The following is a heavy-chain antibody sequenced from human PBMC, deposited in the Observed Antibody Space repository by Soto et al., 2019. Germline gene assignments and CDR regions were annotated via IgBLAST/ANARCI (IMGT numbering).Heavy chain of an antibody. D-gene: IGHD1-20*01. Sequence: DVQLLESGGGLVQPGGSLTLSCAASRFTFSDFAMRWVRQVPGKGLEWVSSTGGGGSDTYYADSVKGRFTISRDNSKNTMYLKMDGLRDEDTAIYYCAKDAVPYNGKWDWFDSWGQGTLVIVSS. CDR2: TGGGGSDT. J-gene: IGHJ5*01. CDR3: AKDAVPYNGKWDWFDS. V-gene: IGHV3-23*01. CDR1: RFTFSDFA.